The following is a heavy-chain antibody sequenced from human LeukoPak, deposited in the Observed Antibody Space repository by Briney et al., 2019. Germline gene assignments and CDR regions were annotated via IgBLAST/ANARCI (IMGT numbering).Heavy chain of an antibody. V-gene: IGHV3-64*02. CDR2: ISSNGGST. D-gene: IGHD3-3*01. Sequence: GGSLRLSCAASGFTFSSYAMHWVRQAPGKGLEYLSAISSNGGSTYYADSVKGRFTISRDNSKNTLYLQMGSLRAEDMAVYYCASSITIFGANFDYWGQGTLVTVSS. CDR1: GFTFSSYA. CDR3: ASSITIFGANFDY. J-gene: IGHJ4*02.